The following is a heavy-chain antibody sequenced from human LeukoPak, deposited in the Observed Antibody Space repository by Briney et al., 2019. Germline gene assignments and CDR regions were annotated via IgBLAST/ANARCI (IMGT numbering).Heavy chain of an antibody. CDR1: GGSISSSSYY. J-gene: IGHJ4*02. V-gene: IGHV4-61*05. CDR2: IYYSGST. Sequence: SETLSLTCTVSGGSISSSSYYWSWIRQPPGKGLEWIGYIYYSGSTNYNPSLKSRVTISVDTSKNQFSLKLSSVTAADTAVYYCAKRVIGGSFDYWGQGTLVTVSS. D-gene: IGHD3-16*02. CDR3: AKRVIGGSFDY.